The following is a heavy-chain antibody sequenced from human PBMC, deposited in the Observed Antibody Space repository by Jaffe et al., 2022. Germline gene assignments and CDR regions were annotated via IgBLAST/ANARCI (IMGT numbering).Heavy chain of an antibody. CDR3: ARGQSYGSGSLRIDFDY. Sequence: QVQLQQWGAGLLKPSETLSLTCAVYGGSFSGYYWSWIRQPPGKGLEWIGEINHSGSTNYNPSLKSRVTISVDTSKNQFSLKLSSVTAADTAVYYCARGQSYGSGSLRIDFDYWGQGTLVTVSS. V-gene: IGHV4-34*01. D-gene: IGHD3-10*01. CDR1: GGSFSGYY. J-gene: IGHJ4*02. CDR2: INHSGST.